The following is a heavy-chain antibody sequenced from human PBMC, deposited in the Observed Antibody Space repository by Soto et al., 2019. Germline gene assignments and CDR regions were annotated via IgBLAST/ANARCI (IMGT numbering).Heavy chain of an antibody. J-gene: IGHJ4*02. D-gene: IGHD5-18*01. CDR2: INAYNGNT. V-gene: IGHV1-18*01. CDR1: GYTFTSYG. Sequence: QVQLVQSGAEVKKPGASVKVSCKASGYTFTSYGISWVRQAPGQGLEWRGWINAYNGNTKYAQKLQGRVTMTTDTATSTAYMELRSLRSADTAVDYCAREQAMAKFDYWGQGTLVNVSS. CDR3: AREQAMAKFDY.